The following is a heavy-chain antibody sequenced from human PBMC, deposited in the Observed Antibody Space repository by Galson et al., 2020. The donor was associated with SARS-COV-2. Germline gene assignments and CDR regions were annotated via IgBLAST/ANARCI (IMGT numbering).Heavy chain of an antibody. CDR1: GFTFSYYG. Sequence: TGGYLRLSCAASGFTFSYYGMHWVRQAPGKGLEWVAVISYDGSEKHFADSVKGRFTISRDNSKSTLYLQMSSLRAEDTAVYYCAAGIVIVPSARYGMDVWGQGTTVTVSS. CDR2: ISYDGSEK. D-gene: IGHD2-2*01. V-gene: IGHV3-30*03. CDR3: AAGIVIVPSARYGMDV. J-gene: IGHJ6*02.